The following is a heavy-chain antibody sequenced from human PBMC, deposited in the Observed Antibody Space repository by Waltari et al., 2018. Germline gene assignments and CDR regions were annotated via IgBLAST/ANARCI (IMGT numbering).Heavy chain of an antibody. CDR2: ISWNSGSI. V-gene: IGHV3-9*01. D-gene: IGHD1-20*01. CDR1: GFTFDDYA. J-gene: IGHJ4*02. Sequence: EVQLVESGGGLVQPGRSLRLSCAASGFTFDDYAMHWVRQAPGKGLEWVSGISWNSGSIGYADSVKGRFTISRDNAKNSLYLQMNSLRAEDTALYYCAKVIPIKYWGQGTLVTVSS. CDR3: AKVIPIKY.